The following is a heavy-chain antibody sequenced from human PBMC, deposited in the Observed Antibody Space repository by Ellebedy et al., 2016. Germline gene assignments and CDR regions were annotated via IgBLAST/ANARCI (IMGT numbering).Heavy chain of an antibody. Sequence: GESLKISXAASGFTFSSYAMHWVRQAPGKGLEWVAVISYDGSNKYYADSVKGRFTISRDNSKNTLYLQMNSLRAEDTAVYYCARDLGSDFDYWGQGTLVTVSS. CDR2: ISYDGSNK. CDR1: GFTFSSYA. D-gene: IGHD3-10*01. CDR3: ARDLGSDFDY. J-gene: IGHJ4*02. V-gene: IGHV3-30-3*01.